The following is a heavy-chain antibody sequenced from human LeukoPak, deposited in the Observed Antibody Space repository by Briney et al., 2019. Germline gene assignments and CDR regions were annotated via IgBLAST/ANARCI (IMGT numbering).Heavy chain of an antibody. V-gene: IGHV5-51*01. D-gene: IGHD3-22*01. CDR1: GYSFSSYW. CDR3: ARHRRDSSGYYDAFDI. Sequence: GESLKISCKGSGYSFSSYWIGWVRQMPGKGLEWMGIIYPGHSDTKYSPSFQGQVTMSADRSINTAYLQWSSLKASDTAMYYCARHRRDSSGYYDAFDIWGQGTMVTVSS. J-gene: IGHJ3*02. CDR2: IYPGHSDT.